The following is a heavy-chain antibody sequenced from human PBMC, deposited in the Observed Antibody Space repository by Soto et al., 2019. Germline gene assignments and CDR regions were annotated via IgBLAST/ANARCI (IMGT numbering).Heavy chain of an antibody. CDR3: AKDLRFLEWLGILDY. D-gene: IGHD3-3*01. CDR1: GFTFSSYG. Sequence: QVQLVESWGGLVQPGRSLRLSCAASGFTFSSYGMHWVRQAPGKGLEWVAVISYDGSNKYYADSVKGRFTISRDNSKNTLYLQMNSLRAEDTAVYYCAKDLRFLEWLGILDYWGQGTLVTVSS. V-gene: IGHV3-30*18. J-gene: IGHJ4*02. CDR2: ISYDGSNK.